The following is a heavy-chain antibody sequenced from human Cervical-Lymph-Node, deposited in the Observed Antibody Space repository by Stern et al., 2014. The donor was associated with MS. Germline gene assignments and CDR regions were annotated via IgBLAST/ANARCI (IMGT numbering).Heavy chain of an antibody. Sequence: QVQLVQSGAEVKKPGASVKVSCKSSGYSFTDYYFHWVRQAPGQGLEWMGRIYPKSGDSITAEKFRGRVIMTRDTSIRTLYLEMSGLRADDTAVYYCARGLGVTAFDFWGQGTLVTVSS. D-gene: IGHD1-26*01. CDR1: GYSFTDYY. CDR2: IYPKSGDS. CDR3: ARGLGVTAFDF. J-gene: IGHJ4*02. V-gene: IGHV1-2*06.